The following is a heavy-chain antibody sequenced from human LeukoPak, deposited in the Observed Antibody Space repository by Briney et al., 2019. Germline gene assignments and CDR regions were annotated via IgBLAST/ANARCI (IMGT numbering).Heavy chain of an antibody. CDR2: ISYDGSNK. CDR3: AKDHEAGDYFDY. D-gene: IGHD3-16*01. CDR1: GFTFSSYG. Sequence: GGSLRLSCAASGFTFSSYGMPWVRQAPGKGLEWVAVISYDGSNKYYADSVKGRFTISRDNSKNTLFLQMNSLRAEDTAVYYCAKDHEAGDYFDYWGQGTLVTVSS. J-gene: IGHJ4*02. V-gene: IGHV3-30*18.